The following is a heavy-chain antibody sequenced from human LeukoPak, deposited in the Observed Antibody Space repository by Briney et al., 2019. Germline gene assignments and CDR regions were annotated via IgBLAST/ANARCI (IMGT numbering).Heavy chain of an antibody. CDR2: INPDSGGT. J-gene: IGHJ4*02. Sequence: ASVKVSCKAPGYTFTGYYIHWVRQAPGQGLEWMGGINPDSGGTKDAQKFQGRVTMTRDTSISTAYMELSKLRSDDTAVYYCARGRHFDSDGYYEAFYFDLWGRGTLVTVSS. CDR3: ARGRHFDSDGYYEAFYFDL. V-gene: IGHV1-2*02. D-gene: IGHD3-22*01. CDR1: GYTFTGYY.